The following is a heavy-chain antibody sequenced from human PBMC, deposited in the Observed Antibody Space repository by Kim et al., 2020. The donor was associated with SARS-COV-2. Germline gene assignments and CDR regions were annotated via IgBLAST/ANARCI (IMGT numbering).Heavy chain of an antibody. D-gene: IGHD1-26*01. CDR3: ARAFGHHTNGLDV. Sequence: GGSLRLSCAASGFTFSSYDMHWVRQGTGNGLEWVSAIDTAGGTYYPGSVKGRFTISRENGKNFLFLQMNSLGVGDTAVYYCARAFGHHTNGLDVWGQGTTVTVSS. CDR1: GFTFSSYD. CDR2: IDTAGGT. V-gene: IGHV3-13*01. J-gene: IGHJ6*02.